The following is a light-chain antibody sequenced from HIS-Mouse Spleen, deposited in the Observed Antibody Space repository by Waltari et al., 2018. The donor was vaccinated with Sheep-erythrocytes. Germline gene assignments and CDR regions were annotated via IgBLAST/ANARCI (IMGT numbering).Light chain of an antibody. V-gene: IGLV2-11*01. J-gene: IGLJ1*01. Sequence: QSALTQPRSVSGSPGQSVTISCTGTSSDVGGYNYVSWYQQHPGKAPKLMIYDVSKRPQGFPDRCAGSKSGNTASLTISGLQAEDEADYYCCSYAGSYNHVFATGTKVTVL. CDR2: DVS. CDR3: CSYAGSYNHV. CDR1: SSDVGGYNY.